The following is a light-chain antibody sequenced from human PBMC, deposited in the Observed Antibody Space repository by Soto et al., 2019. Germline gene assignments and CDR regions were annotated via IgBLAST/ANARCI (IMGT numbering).Light chain of an antibody. J-gene: IGKJ2*01. V-gene: IGKV3-20*01. CDR1: QSVTSSY. CDR3: QQYGNSPPNT. CDR2: GAS. Sequence: EIVLTQSPGTVSLSPGETASLSCRASQSVTSSYLAWYQLKPGQAPRVLIYGASNRATGIPDRFSGSGSGTDFTLTISRLEPEDFAVYFCQQYGNSPPNTFGQGTKVEI.